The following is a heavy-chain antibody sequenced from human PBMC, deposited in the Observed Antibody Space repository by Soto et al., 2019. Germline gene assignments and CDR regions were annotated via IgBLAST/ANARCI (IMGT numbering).Heavy chain of an antibody. D-gene: IGHD5-12*01. V-gene: IGHV4-4*02. CDR3: ARLGRWLQALDS. Sequence: PSETLSLTCAVSGGSISSSNWWSWVRQPPGKGLELIGEIYHSGSTTYNPSLKSRLTLSVDTSKNQFSLKLRSVSAADTAVYYCARLGRWLQALDSWGQGTLVTVSS. CDR2: IYHSGST. CDR1: GGSISSSNW. J-gene: IGHJ4*02.